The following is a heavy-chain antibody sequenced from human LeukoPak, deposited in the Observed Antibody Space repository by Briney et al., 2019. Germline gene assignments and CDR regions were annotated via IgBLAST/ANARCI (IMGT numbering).Heavy chain of an antibody. Sequence: GRSLRLSCAASGFNFNTYGMHWVRQTPGKGLEWVAVIWHDGSDEYYADSVKGRFTISRDNAEKSLYLQMNSLRAEDTAVYYCARDRGGSYSAIDYWGQGTLVTVSS. CDR3: ARDRGGSYSAIDY. D-gene: IGHD2-15*01. J-gene: IGHJ4*02. V-gene: IGHV3-33*01. CDR2: IWHDGSDE. CDR1: GFNFNTYG.